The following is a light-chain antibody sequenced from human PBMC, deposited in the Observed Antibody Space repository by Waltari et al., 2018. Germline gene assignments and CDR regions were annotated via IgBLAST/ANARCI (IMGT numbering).Light chain of an antibody. CDR1: QSVASY. J-gene: IGKJ4*01. CDR2: DAS. Sequence: EIVLTQSPATLSLSPGERATLSCGASQSVASYLAWYQQKPGQAPSLLIYDASNRATGIPVRFSGSGSETDFTLTISSLEPEDSAVYYCQQSRNWPLTFGGGTKVEIK. CDR3: QQSRNWPLT. V-gene: IGKV3-11*01.